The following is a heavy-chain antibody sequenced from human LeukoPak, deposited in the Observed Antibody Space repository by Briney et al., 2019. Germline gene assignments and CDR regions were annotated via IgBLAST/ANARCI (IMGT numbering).Heavy chain of an antibody. D-gene: IGHD5-18*01. CDR3: ARGGGRNTTMVWAFDY. CDR2: ISGSATGSVTT. CDR1: GFTFSTYA. V-gene: IGHV3-23*01. Sequence: GGSLRLSCAASGFTFSTYAMNWVRQAPGKGLEWVSAISGSATGSVTTYYTDSVKGRFTISRDNSKNTLFLQMGSLRAEDMAVYYCARGGGRNTTMVWAFDYWGQGTLVTVSS. J-gene: IGHJ4*02.